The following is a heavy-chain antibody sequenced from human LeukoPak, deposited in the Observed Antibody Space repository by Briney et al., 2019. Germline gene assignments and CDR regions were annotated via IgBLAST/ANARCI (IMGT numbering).Heavy chain of an antibody. Sequence: GGSLRLSCAASGFTFSSYEMNWVRQAPGKGLEWVSYISSSGSTIYYADSVKGRFTISRDNAKNSLYLQMNSLRGEDTAVYYCAREGDPGFDYWGQGTLVTVSS. J-gene: IGHJ4*02. V-gene: IGHV3-48*03. CDR2: ISSSGSTI. CDR1: GFTFSSYE. CDR3: AREGDPGFDY.